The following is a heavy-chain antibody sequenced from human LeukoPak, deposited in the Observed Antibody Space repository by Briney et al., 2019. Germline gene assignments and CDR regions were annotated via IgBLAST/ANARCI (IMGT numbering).Heavy chain of an antibody. CDR2: ISAYNGNT. Sequence: APVKVSCKASGYTFTSYGISWVRQAPGQGLEWMGWISAYNGNTNYAQKLQGRVTMTTDTSTSTAYMELSSLRSEDTAVYYCARPHSSRDYAFDIWGQGTMVTVSS. D-gene: IGHD2-2*01. CDR1: GYTFTSYG. J-gene: IGHJ3*02. CDR3: ARPHSSRDYAFDI. V-gene: IGHV1-18*01.